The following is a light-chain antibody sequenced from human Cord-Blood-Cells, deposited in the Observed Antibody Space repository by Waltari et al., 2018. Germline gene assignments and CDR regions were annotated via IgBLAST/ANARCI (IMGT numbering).Light chain of an antibody. V-gene: IGLV2-14*01. CDR2: DVS. CDR3: SSYTSSSTWV. Sequence: QSALTQPASVSGSPGQSITISCTGTSSDVGGYNYVPWYQQHPGKAPKLMIYDVSKRPSGVSNRFSGSKSGNTAYLTISGLQAEDEADYYCSSYTSSSTWVFGGGTKLTVL. CDR1: SSDVGGYNY. J-gene: IGLJ3*02.